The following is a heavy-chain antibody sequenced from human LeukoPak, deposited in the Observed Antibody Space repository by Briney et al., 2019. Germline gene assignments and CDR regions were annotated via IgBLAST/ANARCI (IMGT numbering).Heavy chain of an antibody. Sequence: SGTLSLTCAVSGVSVRSYNFWSWVRQPPGRSLEWLGEVYHSGSTIYNPSLESRITISIDSSKDQFSLKLTSVTAADTAVYYCVRVERDYVWGSYRPFDYWGQGTLVTVSS. V-gene: IGHV4-4*02. CDR3: VRVERDYVWGSYRPFDY. CDR1: GVSVRSYNF. J-gene: IGHJ4*02. CDR2: VYHSGST. D-gene: IGHD3-16*02.